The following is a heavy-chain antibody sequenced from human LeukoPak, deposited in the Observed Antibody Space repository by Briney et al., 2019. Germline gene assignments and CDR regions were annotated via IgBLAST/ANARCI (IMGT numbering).Heavy chain of an antibody. D-gene: IGHD6-19*01. CDR3: AKEGVAGTYYYYYYMDV. CDR1: GFTFDNYG. J-gene: IGHJ6*03. CDR2: ISWDGGST. V-gene: IGHV3-43D*03. Sequence: PGGSLRLSCAASGFTFDNYGMHWVRQAPGNGLEWVSLISWDGGSTYYADSVKGRFTISRDNSENSLYLQMNSLRAEDTALYYCAKEGVAGTYYYYYYMDVWGKGTTVTVSS.